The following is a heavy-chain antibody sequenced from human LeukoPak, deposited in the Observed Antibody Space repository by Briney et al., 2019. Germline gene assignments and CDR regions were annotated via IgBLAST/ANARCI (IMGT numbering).Heavy chain of an antibody. D-gene: IGHD5-18*01. Sequence: PGGSLRLSCAASGFTFDDYAMHWVRQAPGKGLEWVSGISWNSGSIGYADSVKGRFTISRDNSKNTLYLQMNSLRAEDTAVYYCARDVQLWFDYWGQGTLVTVSS. V-gene: IGHV3-9*01. J-gene: IGHJ5*01. CDR2: ISWNSGSI. CDR3: ARDVQLWFDY. CDR1: GFTFDDYA.